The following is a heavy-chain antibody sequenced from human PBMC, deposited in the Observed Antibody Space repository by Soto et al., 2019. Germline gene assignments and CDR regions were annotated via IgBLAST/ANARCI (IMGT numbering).Heavy chain of an antibody. Sequence: QVQLQESGPGLVKPSQTLSLTCTVSGGSISSGGYYWSWIRQHPGKGLEWIGYIYYSGSTYYNPSLKSRVTISVDTSKNQFSPNLSSVTAADTAVYYCARLYNWNYFDYWGQGTLVTVSS. D-gene: IGHD1-20*01. CDR3: ARLYNWNYFDY. J-gene: IGHJ4*02. V-gene: IGHV4-31*03. CDR1: GGSISSGGYY. CDR2: IYYSGST.